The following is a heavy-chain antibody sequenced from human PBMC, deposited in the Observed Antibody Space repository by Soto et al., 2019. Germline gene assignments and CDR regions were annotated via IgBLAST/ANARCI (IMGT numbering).Heavy chain of an antibody. J-gene: IGHJ4*02. CDR2: MNPNSGNT. Sequence: QVQLVQSGAEVKKPGASVKVSCKTSGYSFTNYNINWVRQASGQGLEWMGWMNPNSGNTGYAQKFQGRVTMTRDTSTGTAYMELSSLTSEDTAVFSCARGHLYTNSRFDVWGQGTLVTVSS. CDR3: ARGHLYTNSRFDV. D-gene: IGHD2-2*02. CDR1: GYSFTNYN. V-gene: IGHV1-8*01.